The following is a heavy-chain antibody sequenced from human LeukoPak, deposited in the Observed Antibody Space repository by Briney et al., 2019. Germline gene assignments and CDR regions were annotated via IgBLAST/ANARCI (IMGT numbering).Heavy chain of an antibody. CDR3: AKDICGYPLSPIDY. V-gene: IGHV3-23*01. CDR1: GFTFSIYA. J-gene: IGHJ4*02. D-gene: IGHD3-22*01. CDR2: ISVSGDST. Sequence: GGSLRLSCAGSGFTFSIYAMKWVRQAPGKGLEWVSSISVSGDSTYYADSVKGRFTISRDNSKNTLYVQMISLRAEDTAAYYCAKDICGYPLSPIDYWGQGTLVTVSS.